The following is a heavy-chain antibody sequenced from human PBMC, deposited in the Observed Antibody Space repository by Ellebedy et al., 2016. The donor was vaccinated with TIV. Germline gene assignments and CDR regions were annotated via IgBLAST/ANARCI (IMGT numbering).Heavy chain of an antibody. CDR2: ISAYNGNT. Sequence: AASVKVSCKASGYTFTSYGISWVRQAPGQGLEWMGWISAYNGNTNYAQKLQGRVTMTTDTSTSTAYMELRSLRSDDTAVYYCARDDYDILTDYYYYGMDVWGQGTTVTVSS. CDR1: GYTFTSYG. V-gene: IGHV1-18*01. D-gene: IGHD3-9*01. J-gene: IGHJ6*02. CDR3: ARDDYDILTDYYYYGMDV.